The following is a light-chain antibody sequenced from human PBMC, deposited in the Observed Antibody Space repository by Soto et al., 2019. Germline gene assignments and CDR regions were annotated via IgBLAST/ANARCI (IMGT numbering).Light chain of an antibody. CDR3: QHHNSYSQT. V-gene: IGKV1-5*01. Sequence: DIQMTQSPPTLSASVGDRVTITCRASQSIRNYLAWYQQMPGKAPKLLIYGAYNLQSGVPSRFSGSGSGTEFTLTISSLQPDDFATYFCQHHNSYSQTFGQGTKVEIQ. CDR1: QSIRNY. CDR2: GAY. J-gene: IGKJ1*01.